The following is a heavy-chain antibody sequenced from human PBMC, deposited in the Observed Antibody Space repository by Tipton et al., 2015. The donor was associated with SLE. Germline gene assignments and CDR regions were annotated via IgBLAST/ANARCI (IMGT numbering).Heavy chain of an antibody. CDR3: ARGYDSSGPYYFDY. CDR1: GGSFSGYY. V-gene: IGHV4-34*01. CDR2: INHSGST. D-gene: IGHD3-22*01. Sequence: TLSLTCAVYGGSFSGYYWSWIRQPPGKGLEWIGEINHSGSTNYNPSLKSRVTISVDTSKNQFSLKLSSVTAADTAVYYCARGYDSSGPYYFDYWGQGTLVTVSS. J-gene: IGHJ4*02.